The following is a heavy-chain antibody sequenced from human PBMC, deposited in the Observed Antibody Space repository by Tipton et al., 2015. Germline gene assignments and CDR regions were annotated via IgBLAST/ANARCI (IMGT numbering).Heavy chain of an antibody. CDR3: ASPSLPHDRGDYYFQS. D-gene: IGHD2-21*02. Sequence: TLSLTCTVSGGSISSSRYYWAWIRQPPGKGLEWIGSLYFSGSTYYNPSLKSRVTISIDRFKNQFSLKLSSVTAADTAVYYCASPSLPHDRGDYYFQSWGQGSLVTVSS. V-gene: IGHV4-39*01. CDR1: GGSISSSRYY. CDR2: LYFSGST. J-gene: IGHJ4*02.